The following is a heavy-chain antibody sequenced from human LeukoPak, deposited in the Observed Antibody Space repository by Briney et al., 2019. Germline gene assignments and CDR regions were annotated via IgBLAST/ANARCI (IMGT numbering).Heavy chain of an antibody. CDR1: GFTFSSYR. J-gene: IGHJ3*02. V-gene: IGHV3-74*01. D-gene: IGHD1-26*01. CDR3: AREVGATDAFDI. CDR2: INSDGSST. Sequence: GGSLRLSCAASGFTFSSYRMHWVRQAPEKGLVWVSRINSDGSSTNSADSVKGRFTISRDNAKNTLYLQMNSLRAEDTAVYYCAREVGATDAFDIWGQGTMVTVSS.